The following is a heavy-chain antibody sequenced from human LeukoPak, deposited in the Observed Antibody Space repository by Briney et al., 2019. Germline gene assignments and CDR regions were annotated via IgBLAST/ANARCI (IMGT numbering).Heavy chain of an antibody. CDR1: GFSFASYD. Sequence: GGSLRLSCVASGFSFASYDIHWVRQAPGKGLEWVTFIESDGSKEYYADSVKGRSTIPRDNSMNTVNVQMNSLRPEDTAVYYCAKEGSGWYYLDYWGQGTVVTVSA. D-gene: IGHD6-19*01. J-gene: IGHJ4*02. CDR3: AKEGSGWYYLDY. CDR2: IESDGSKE. V-gene: IGHV3-30*02.